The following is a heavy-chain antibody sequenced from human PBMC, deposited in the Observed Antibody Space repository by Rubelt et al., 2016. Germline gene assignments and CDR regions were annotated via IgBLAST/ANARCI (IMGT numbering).Heavy chain of an antibody. D-gene: IGHD5-12*01. V-gene: IGHV3-33*06. CDR2: IWYDGGNK. CDR3: AKEVPGYSGYIDY. Sequence: APGKGLEWVAVIWYDGGNKYYADSVKGRFTISRDNSKNTLYLQMNSLRAEDTALYYCAKEVPGYSGYIDYWGQGTLVTVSS. J-gene: IGHJ4*02.